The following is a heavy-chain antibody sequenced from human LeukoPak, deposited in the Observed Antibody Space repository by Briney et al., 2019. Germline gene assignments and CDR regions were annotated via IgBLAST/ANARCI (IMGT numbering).Heavy chain of an antibody. CDR1: GFTFSSYA. CDR2: ISGSGGST. V-gene: IGHV3-23*01. CDR3: AIQKADLITMIRGIIAY. J-gene: IGHJ4*02. Sequence: GGSLRLSCAASGFTFSSYAMSWVRQAPGKGLEWVSAISGSGGSTYYADSVKGRFTISRDNSKNTLYLQMNSLRAEDTAVYYCAIQKADLITMIRGIIAYWGQGTLVTVSS. D-gene: IGHD3-10*01.